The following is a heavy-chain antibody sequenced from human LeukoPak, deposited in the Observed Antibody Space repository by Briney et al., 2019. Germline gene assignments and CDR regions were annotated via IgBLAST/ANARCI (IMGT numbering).Heavy chain of an antibody. CDR2: ISYDGSNK. J-gene: IGHJ4*02. V-gene: IGHV3-30-3*01. CDR3: AETPGGDPRGN. CDR1: GFTFSSYA. Sequence: PGRSLRLSCAASGFTFSSYAMHWVRQAPGKGLEWVAVISYDGSNKYYADSVKGRFTISRDNSKNTLYLQMNSLRAEDTAVYYCAETPGGDPRGNWGQGTLVTVSS. D-gene: IGHD3-16*01.